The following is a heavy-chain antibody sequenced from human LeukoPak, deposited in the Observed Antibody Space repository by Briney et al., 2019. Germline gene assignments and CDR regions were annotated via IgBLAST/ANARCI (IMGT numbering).Heavy chain of an antibody. J-gene: IGHJ4*02. CDR3: ARDWSSSSGLDY. V-gene: IGHV3-7*01. CDR1: TFTFSSYW. CDR2: IKQDGSEK. D-gene: IGHD6-6*01. Sequence: GGSLRLSCAASTFTFSSYWMSWVRQAPGKGLEWLANIKQDGSEKSYVDSVKGRFTISRDNAKNSLYLQMNSLRAEDTAVYYCARDWSSSSGLDYWGQGTLVTVSS.